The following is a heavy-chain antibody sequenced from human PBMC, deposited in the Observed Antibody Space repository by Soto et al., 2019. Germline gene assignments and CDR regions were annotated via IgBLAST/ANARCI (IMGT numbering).Heavy chain of an antibody. D-gene: IGHD2-15*01. J-gene: IGHJ4*02. CDR2: INHSGST. CDR1: GGSFSGYY. V-gene: IGHV4-34*01. Sequence: QVQLQQWGAGLLKPSETLSLTCAVYGGSFSGYYWSWIRQPPGKGLEWIGEINHSGSTNYNPSLMSRVTISVDTSKYQFSLKLSSVTAADTAAYYCARELLDCSGGRCYSSREDWGQGSLVTVSS. CDR3: ARELLDCSGGRCYSSRED.